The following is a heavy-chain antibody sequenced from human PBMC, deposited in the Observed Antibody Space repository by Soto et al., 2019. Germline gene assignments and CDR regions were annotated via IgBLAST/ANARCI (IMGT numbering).Heavy chain of an antibody. D-gene: IGHD6-13*01. Sequence: QVQLVQSGAEVKKPGSSVKVSCKASGGTFSTYTIIWVRQAPGQGLEWMGRILPMLDITNSAQRFQGRVTITADKSTRTAYLELGSLRSEDTAVYYCTLGSWSAETFDIWGRGTMVTVSS. CDR1: GGTFSTYT. CDR2: ILPMLDIT. CDR3: TLGSWSAETFDI. J-gene: IGHJ3*02. V-gene: IGHV1-69*02.